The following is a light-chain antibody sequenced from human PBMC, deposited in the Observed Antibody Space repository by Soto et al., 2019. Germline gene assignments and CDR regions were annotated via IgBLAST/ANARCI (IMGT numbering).Light chain of an antibody. CDR3: QQYGNSPWT. CDR1: QSVSSNY. J-gene: IGKJ1*01. V-gene: IGKV3-20*01. Sequence: EIVLTQSPGTLSLSPGERATLSCRASQSVSSNYLAWYQQKPGQSPRLLIYGASNRATGIPDRFSGSGSGIHFTLTISRLEPEDFAVYYCQQYGNSPWTFGQGTKVEI. CDR2: GAS.